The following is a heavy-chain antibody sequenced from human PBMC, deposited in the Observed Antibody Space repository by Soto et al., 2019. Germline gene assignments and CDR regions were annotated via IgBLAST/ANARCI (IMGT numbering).Heavy chain of an antibody. V-gene: IGHV5-51*01. D-gene: IGHD4-17*01. Sequence: GESLKISCKGSGYSFTSYWIGWVRQMPGKGLEWMGIIYPGDSDTRYSPSFQGQVTISADKSISTAYLQWSSLKASDTAMYYCARGLYGDYEPLDYYYYMDVWGKGTTVTVSS. J-gene: IGHJ6*03. CDR3: ARGLYGDYEPLDYYYYMDV. CDR1: GYSFTSYW. CDR2: IYPGDSDT.